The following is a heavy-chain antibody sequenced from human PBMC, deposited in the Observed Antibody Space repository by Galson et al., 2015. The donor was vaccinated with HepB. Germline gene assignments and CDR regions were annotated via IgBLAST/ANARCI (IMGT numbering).Heavy chain of an antibody. J-gene: IGHJ3*02. Sequence: SVKVSCKASGGTFSSYAISWVRQAPGQGLEWMGRIIPILGIANYAQKFQGRVTITANRSTSTAYMELSSLRSEDTAVYYCARDNDYNAFDIWGQGTMVTVSS. V-gene: IGHV1-69*04. CDR3: ARDNDYNAFDI. CDR2: IIPILGIA. CDR1: GGTFSSYA. D-gene: IGHD4-11*01.